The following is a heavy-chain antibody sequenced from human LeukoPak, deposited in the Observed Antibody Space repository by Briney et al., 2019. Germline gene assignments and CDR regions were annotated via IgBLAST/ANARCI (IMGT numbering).Heavy chain of an antibody. Sequence: ASVKVSCKASGYTFTSYGISWVQQAPGQGLEWMGWINPSTGGTNYAQKFQGRVTMTRDTSISTAYMELSRLKSDDTAVYYCARGDSDYDRPGYWGQGTLVTVSS. CDR3: ARGDSDYDRPGY. J-gene: IGHJ4*02. CDR1: GYTFTSYG. V-gene: IGHV1-2*02. D-gene: IGHD5-12*01. CDR2: INPSTGGT.